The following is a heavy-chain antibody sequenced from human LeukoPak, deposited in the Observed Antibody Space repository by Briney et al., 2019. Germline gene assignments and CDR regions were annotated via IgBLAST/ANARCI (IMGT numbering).Heavy chain of an antibody. CDR1: GFTFSTYE. J-gene: IGHJ5*02. CDR3: ARSAGTWFDP. V-gene: IGHV3-48*03. CDR2: IGSSGNTI. D-gene: IGHD1-1*01. Sequence: QPGGSLKLSCAASGFTFSTYEMNWVRQAPGKGLEWVSYIGSSGNTIYYEDSVKGRFTISRDNAKNSLYLQMNSLRAEDTAVYYCARSAGTWFDPWGQGTLVTVSS.